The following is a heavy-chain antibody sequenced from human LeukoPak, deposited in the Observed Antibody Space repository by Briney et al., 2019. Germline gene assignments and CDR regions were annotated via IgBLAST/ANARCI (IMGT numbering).Heavy chain of an antibody. J-gene: IGHJ4*02. CDR3: ARPLPGSSWYYFDY. Sequence: GGSLRLSCAASGFTFSSYSMNWVRQAPGKGLEWVSSISSSSSYIYYADSVKGRFTISRDNAKNSLYLQMNSLRAEDTAVYYCARPLPGSSWYYFDYWGQGTLVTVSS. D-gene: IGHD6-13*01. V-gene: IGHV3-21*01. CDR1: GFTFSSYS. CDR2: ISSSSSYI.